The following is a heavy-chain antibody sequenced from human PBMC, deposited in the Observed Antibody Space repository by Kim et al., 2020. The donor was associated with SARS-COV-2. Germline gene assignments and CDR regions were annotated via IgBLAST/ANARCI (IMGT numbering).Heavy chain of an antibody. CDR3: GRGYAYGSGGSRHLDF. CDR2: SRNKANSYAT. D-gene: IGHD3-10*01. V-gene: IGHV3-72*01. J-gene: IGHJ4*02. CDR1: GFTLSDYY. Sequence: GGSLRLSCAATGFTLSDYYMDWVRQAPGKRLEWVGRSRNKANSYATEYAASVKGRFTISRDDSENSLYLQMNSLKTEDTAVYFCGRGYAYGSGGSRHLDFWGQGTLVTVSS.